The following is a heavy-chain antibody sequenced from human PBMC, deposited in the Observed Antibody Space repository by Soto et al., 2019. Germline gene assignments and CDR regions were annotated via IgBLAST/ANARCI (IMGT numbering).Heavy chain of an antibody. D-gene: IGHD3-10*01. Sequence: GAAVKVSCKASGGTFSSYAISWVRQAPGQGLEWMGGIIPIFGTANYAQKFQGRVTITADESTSTAYMELSSLRSEDTAVYYCARXPVRGVIITPPDYGMDVWGQGTTVTVSS. CDR1: GGTFSSYA. J-gene: IGHJ6*02. V-gene: IGHV1-69*13. CDR3: ARXPVRGVIITPPDYGMDV. CDR2: IIPIFGTA.